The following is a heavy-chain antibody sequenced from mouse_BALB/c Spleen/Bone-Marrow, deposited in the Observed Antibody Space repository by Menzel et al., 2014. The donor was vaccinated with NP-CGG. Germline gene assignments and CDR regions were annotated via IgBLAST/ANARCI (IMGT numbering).Heavy chain of an antibody. CDR1: GYTFTSYW. J-gene: IGHJ3*01. CDR3: ARYHYGYDGFAY. D-gene: IGHD2-2*01. V-gene: IGHV1-7*01. Sequence: VKVVESGAELAKPGASVKMSCKASGYTFTSYWMHWVKQRPGQGLEWIGYINPSTGYTEYNQKFKDKATLTADKSSSTAYMQLSSLTSEDSAVYYCARYHYGYDGFAYWGQGTLVTVSA. CDR2: INPSTGYT.